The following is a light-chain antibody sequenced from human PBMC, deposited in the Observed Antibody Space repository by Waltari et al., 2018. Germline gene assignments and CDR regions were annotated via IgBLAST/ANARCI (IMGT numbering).Light chain of an antibody. CDR2: DVS. CDR3: SSYTSSSTLGV. CDR1: SSDVGGYNY. Sequence: QSAMTQPASVSGSPGQSTTISCTGPSSDVGGYNYVSWYKQHPGKAPKLMIYDVSNRPSGVSNRFSGSKSGNTASLTISGLQAEDEADYYCSSYTSSSTLGVFGTGTKVTVL. J-gene: IGLJ1*01. V-gene: IGLV2-14*03.